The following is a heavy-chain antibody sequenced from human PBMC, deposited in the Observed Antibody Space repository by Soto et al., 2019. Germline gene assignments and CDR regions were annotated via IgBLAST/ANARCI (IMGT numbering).Heavy chain of an antibody. CDR1: GFTFSSYA. V-gene: IGHV3-23*01. CDR2: ISGSGGST. CDR3: AKDRLGYGDYGEADV. Sequence: EVPLLESGGGLVQPGGSLRLSCAASGFTFSSYAMSWVRQAPGKGLEWVSAISGSGGSTYYADSVKGRFTISRDNSKNTLYLQMNSLRAEDTAVYYCAKDRLGYGDYGEADVWGQGTTVTVSS. D-gene: IGHD4-17*01. J-gene: IGHJ6*02.